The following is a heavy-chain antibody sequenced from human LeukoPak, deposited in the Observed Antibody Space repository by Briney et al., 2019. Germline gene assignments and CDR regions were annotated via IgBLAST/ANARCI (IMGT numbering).Heavy chain of an antibody. CDR1: GDSISSYY. Sequence: SETLSLTCTVSGDSISSYYWSWLRQPPGKGLEWIGYIYYSGSTNYNPSLKSRVTISVDTSKNQFSLKLSSVTAADTAVYYCARAQARRWGVVHVYWGQGTLVTVSS. CDR3: ARAQARRWGVVHVY. V-gene: IGHV4-59*01. CDR2: IYYSGST. D-gene: IGHD2-2*01. J-gene: IGHJ4*02.